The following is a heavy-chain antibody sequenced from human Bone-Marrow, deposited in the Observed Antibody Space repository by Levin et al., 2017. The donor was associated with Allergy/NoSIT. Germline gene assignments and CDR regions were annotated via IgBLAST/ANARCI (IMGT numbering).Heavy chain of an antibody. CDR2: ISSSGSTI. CDR1: GFTFSSYE. Sequence: LSLTCAASGFTFSSYEMNWVRQAPGKGLEWVSYISSSGSTIYYADSVKGRFTISRDNAKNSLYLQMNSLRAEDTAVYYCARETIVVVVAGDAFDIWGQGTMVTVSS. CDR3: ARETIVVVVAGDAFDI. V-gene: IGHV3-48*03. J-gene: IGHJ3*02. D-gene: IGHD2-15*01.